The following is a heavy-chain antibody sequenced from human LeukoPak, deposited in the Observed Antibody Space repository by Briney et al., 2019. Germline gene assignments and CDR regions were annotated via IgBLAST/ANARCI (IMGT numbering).Heavy chain of an antibody. Sequence: PGGSLRLSCAASGFTFSSYSMNWVRQAPGKGLEWVSSISSSSSYIYYADSVKGRFTISRDNAKNSLYLQMNSLRAEDTAAYYCARDLGDYGDYEDYWGQGTLVTVSS. V-gene: IGHV3-21*01. CDR2: ISSSSSYI. CDR1: GFTFSSYS. J-gene: IGHJ4*02. D-gene: IGHD4-17*01. CDR3: ARDLGDYGDYEDY.